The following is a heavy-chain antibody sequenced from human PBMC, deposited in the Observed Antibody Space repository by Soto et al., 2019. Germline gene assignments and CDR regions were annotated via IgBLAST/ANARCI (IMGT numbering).Heavy chain of an antibody. CDR2: INPDSGAT. J-gene: IGHJ4*02. D-gene: IGHD6-19*01. CDR1: GYSFTDYY. Sequence: ASVKVSCKASGYSFTDYYMNWVRQAPGQELEWMAWINPDSGATKFAQKCQGRVTVTRDTSISTAYMELNRLTSDDTAVYYCTRDQGGAVAGTVVFWIFDSWGQGTLVTVSS. V-gene: IGHV1-2*02. CDR3: TRDQGGAVAGTVVFWIFDS.